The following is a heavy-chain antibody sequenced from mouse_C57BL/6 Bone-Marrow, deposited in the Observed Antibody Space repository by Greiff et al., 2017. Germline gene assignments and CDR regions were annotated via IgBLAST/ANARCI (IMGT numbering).Heavy chain of an antibody. CDR3: ARSSYYGNYEAWFAY. CDR1: GYTFTDYY. J-gene: IGHJ3*01. D-gene: IGHD2-1*01. V-gene: IGHV1-76*01. CDR2: IYPGSGNT. Sequence: QVQLQQSGAELVRPGASVKLSCKASGYTFTDYYINWVKQRPGQGLEWIARIYPGSGNTYYNEKFKGKATLTAEKSSSTAYMQLSILTSEASAVYFCARSSYYGNYEAWFAYWGQGTLVTVSA.